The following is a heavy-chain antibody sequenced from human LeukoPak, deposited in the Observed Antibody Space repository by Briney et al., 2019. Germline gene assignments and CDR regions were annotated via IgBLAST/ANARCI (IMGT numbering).Heavy chain of an antibody. J-gene: IGHJ4*02. V-gene: IGHV3-7*02. CDR3: ATSGWGLRTPFDF. Sequence: GGSLRLSCAVSGFTFSRYWMSWVRQAPGKGLEWVANINQDGSEKYYVDSVKGRFTISRDNAKNSLFLQMNTLRAEDTAVYYCATSGWGLRTPFDFWGRGTRVTVSS. D-gene: IGHD5-12*01. CDR1: GFTFSRYW. CDR2: INQDGSEK.